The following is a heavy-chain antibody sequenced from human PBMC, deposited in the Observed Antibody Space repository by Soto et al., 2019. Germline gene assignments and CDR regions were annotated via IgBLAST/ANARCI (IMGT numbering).Heavy chain of an antibody. V-gene: IGHV3-30-3*01. CDR1: GFTFSNYP. D-gene: IGHD3-3*01. CDR2: ISYDGSNK. J-gene: IGHJ4*02. Sequence: VQLVESGGGVVQPGRSLRLSCTASGFTFSNYPLHWVRQAPGKGLEWVAVISYDGSNKYYADSVKGRFTISRDNSKNTLNLQMNSLRAEDTAVYYCACMEYYDFWSGKLWGQGTLVTVSS. CDR3: ACMEYYDFWSGKL.